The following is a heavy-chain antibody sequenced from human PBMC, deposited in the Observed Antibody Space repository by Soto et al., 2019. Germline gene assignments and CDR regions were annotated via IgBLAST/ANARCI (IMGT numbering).Heavy chain of an antibody. J-gene: IGHJ6*02. CDR2: INHSGST. CDR3: ARRTRYYYYGVEG. V-gene: IGHV4-34*01. CDR1: GGSFSGYY. D-gene: IGHD2-15*01. Sequence: SETLSLTCAVYGGSFSGYYWSWIRQPPGKGLEWIGEINHSGSTNHNPSLKSRVTISVDTSKNQFSLKLSSVTSAYTAVFYCARRTRYYYYGVEGWSQGTTGTVSS.